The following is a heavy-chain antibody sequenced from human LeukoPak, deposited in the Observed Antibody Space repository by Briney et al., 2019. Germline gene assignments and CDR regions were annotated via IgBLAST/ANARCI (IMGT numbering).Heavy chain of an antibody. D-gene: IGHD2-15*01. J-gene: IGHJ4*02. CDR2: ISGSGGST. V-gene: IGHV3-23*01. Sequence: GGSLRLSCAASGFTFSSYAMSWVRQAPGKGLEWVSAISGSGGSTNYADSVKGRFTISRDNSKNTLYLQMNSLRAEDTAVYYCAKRPKNIVVVVAATRGSDYWGQGTLVTVSS. CDR1: GFTFSSYA. CDR3: AKRPKNIVVVVAATRGSDY.